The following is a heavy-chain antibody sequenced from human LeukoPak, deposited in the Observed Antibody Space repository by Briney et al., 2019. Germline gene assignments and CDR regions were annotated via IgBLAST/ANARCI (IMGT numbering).Heavy chain of an antibody. V-gene: IGHV4-39*01. J-gene: IGHJ4*02. Sequence: SETLSLTCSVSGDSINSGVSYWAWIRSPPGKGLEWIGTIYYSGSAGSTYYNPSLKSRVTISVDTSKNQFSLNLSSVTAADTAIYYCARHLYDKTGRPLDSWGQGTLVTVSS. D-gene: IGHD3-9*01. CDR1: GDSINSGVSY. CDR2: IYYSGSAGST. CDR3: ARHLYDKTGRPLDS.